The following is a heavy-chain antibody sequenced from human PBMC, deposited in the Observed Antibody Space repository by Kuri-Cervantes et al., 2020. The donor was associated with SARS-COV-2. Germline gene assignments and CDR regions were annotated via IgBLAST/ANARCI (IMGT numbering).Heavy chain of an antibody. V-gene: IGHV4-38-2*01. CDR2: IYHSGST. CDR3: ARLRENGLETIFDY. CDR1: GFTFSSYS. J-gene: IGHJ4*02. Sequence: ESLKISCAASGFTFSSYSMNWVRQAPGKGLEWIGSIYHSGSTYYNPSLKSRVTISVDTSKNQFSLKLSSVTAADTAVYYCARLRENGLETIFDYWGQGTLVTVSS. D-gene: IGHD3-3*01.